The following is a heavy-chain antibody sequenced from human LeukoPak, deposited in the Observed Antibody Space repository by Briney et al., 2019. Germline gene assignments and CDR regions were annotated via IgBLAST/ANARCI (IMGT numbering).Heavy chain of an antibody. CDR1: GDSVRTNNYY. D-gene: IGHD2-15*01. J-gene: IGHJ4*02. V-gene: IGHV4-61*01. CDR3: AKEIRSGGSCYYSSCVY. CDR2: IHYSGNT. Sequence: SETLSLTCTVSGDSVRTNNYYWSWIRQPPGEGLEWIGYIHYSGNTNYNTSLKSRVTISVDTSKSQFSLKLSSVTAADTAVYYCAKEIRSGGSCYYSSCVYWGQGTLVTVSS.